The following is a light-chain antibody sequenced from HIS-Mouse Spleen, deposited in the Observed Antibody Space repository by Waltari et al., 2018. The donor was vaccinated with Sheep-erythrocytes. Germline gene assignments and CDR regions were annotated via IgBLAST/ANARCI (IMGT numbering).Light chain of an antibody. Sequence: QSALTQPRSVSGSPGQSVSQSVSDVGGYNYVSWYQQHPGKAPKLMIYDVSKRPSGVPYRFSGSKSGNTASLTISGLQAEDEADYYCCSYAGSYNHVFATGTKVTVL. CDR2: DVS. V-gene: IGLV2-11*01. CDR3: CSYAGSYNHV. J-gene: IGLJ1*01. CDR1: SDVGGYNY.